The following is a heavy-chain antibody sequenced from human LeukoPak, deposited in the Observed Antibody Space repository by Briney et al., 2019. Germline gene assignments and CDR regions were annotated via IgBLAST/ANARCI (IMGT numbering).Heavy chain of an antibody. D-gene: IGHD4-17*01. Sequence: PSETLSLTCTVSGGSISSHFWSWIRQPAGKGLEWIGRIYISGSTNYNPSLKSRVTMSVDTSKNQFALKLNSVTAADTAVYYCARDLLGDYGAFDIWGQGTMVTVSS. CDR2: IYISGST. J-gene: IGHJ3*02. CDR3: ARDLLGDYGAFDI. V-gene: IGHV4-4*07. CDR1: GGSISSHF.